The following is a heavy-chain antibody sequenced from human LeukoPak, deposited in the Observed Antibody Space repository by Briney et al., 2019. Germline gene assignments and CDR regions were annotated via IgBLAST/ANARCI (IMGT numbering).Heavy chain of an antibody. CDR1: GFTFSNYG. J-gene: IGHJ4*02. V-gene: IGHV3-33*01. CDR3: ARDLGVTNYYFDY. Sequence: GGSLRLSCAASGFTFSNYGFHWVRQPPGKGLEWVAVIWYDGSNKYYADYAKGRFTISRDDSKNTLYLQMNSLRAEDTAVYYCARDLGVTNYYFDYWGQGTLVTVSS. D-gene: IGHD4-23*01. CDR2: IWYDGSNK.